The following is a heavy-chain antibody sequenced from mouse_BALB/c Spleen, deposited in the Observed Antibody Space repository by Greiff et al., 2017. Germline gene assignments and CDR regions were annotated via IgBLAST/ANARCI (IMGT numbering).Heavy chain of an antibody. Sequence: EVMLVESGGGLVKPGGSLKLSCAASGFTFSSYTMSWVRQTPEKRLEWVATISSGGGNTYYPDSVKGRFTISRDNAKNNLYLQMSSLRSEDTALYYCARGFLTRITTYAMDYWGQGTSVTVSS. CDR2: ISSGGGNT. CDR1: GFTFSSYT. J-gene: IGHJ4*01. D-gene: IGHD2-4*01. CDR3: ARGFLTRITTYAMDY. V-gene: IGHV5-9*03.